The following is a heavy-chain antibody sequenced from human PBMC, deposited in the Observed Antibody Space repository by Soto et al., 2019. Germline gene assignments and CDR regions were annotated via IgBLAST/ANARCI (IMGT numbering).Heavy chain of an antibody. V-gene: IGHV1-69*13. CDR2: IIPIFGTA. CDR1: GGTFSSYA. J-gene: IGHJ6*02. D-gene: IGHD6-13*01. CDR3: AVQQGATMVIAAADTYGMDV. Sequence: GASVKVSCKASGGTFSSYAISWVRQAPGQGLEWMGGIIPIFGTANYAQKFQGRVTITADESTSTAYMELSSLTSEDTAVYYCAVQQGATMVIAAADTYGMDVWGQGTTVTVSS.